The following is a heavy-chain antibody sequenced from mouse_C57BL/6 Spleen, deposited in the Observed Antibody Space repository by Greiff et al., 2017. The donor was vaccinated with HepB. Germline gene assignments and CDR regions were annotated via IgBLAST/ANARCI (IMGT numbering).Heavy chain of an antibody. CDR2: IYPGGGYT. D-gene: IGHD2-5*01. Sequence: QVQLQQSGAELVRPGTSVKMSCKASGYTFTNYWIGWAKQRPGHGLEWIGDIYPGGGYTNYNEKFKGKATLTADKSSSTAYMQFSSLTSEDAAIYYCARRDYYSKGYFDVWGTGTTVTVSS. J-gene: IGHJ1*03. CDR1: GYTFTNYW. V-gene: IGHV1-63*01. CDR3: ARRDYYSKGYFDV.